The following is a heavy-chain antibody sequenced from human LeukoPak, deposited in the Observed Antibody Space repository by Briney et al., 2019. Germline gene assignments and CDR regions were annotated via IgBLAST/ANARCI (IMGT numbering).Heavy chain of an antibody. J-gene: IGHJ4*02. D-gene: IGHD6-13*01. CDR2: IRQDGSEK. Sequence: PGGSLRLSCVASGFSFSSSWMHWVRQAPGKGLEWMANIRQDGSEKHYVDSAKGRFTISRDNAKNSLYLQMNSLRAEDTAAYYCARHSSSWEFDQWGQGTLVIVSS. V-gene: IGHV3-7*04. CDR3: ARHSSSWEFDQ. CDR1: GFSFSSSW.